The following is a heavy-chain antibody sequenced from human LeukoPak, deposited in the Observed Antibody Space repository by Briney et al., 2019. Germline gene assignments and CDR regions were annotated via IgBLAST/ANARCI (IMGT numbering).Heavy chain of an antibody. V-gene: IGHV3-74*01. J-gene: IGHJ4*02. CDR3: ARATLDIVGATRTFDY. CDR2: INSDGTST. Sequence: GGSLRLSCAASGFTFSSYWMHWVRQAPGEGLVCVSRINSDGTSTTYADSVKGRFTISRDNARNPLYMQMNSLRAEDTAVYYCARATLDIVGATRTFDYWGQGTLVTVSS. CDR1: GFTFSSYW. D-gene: IGHD2-2*03.